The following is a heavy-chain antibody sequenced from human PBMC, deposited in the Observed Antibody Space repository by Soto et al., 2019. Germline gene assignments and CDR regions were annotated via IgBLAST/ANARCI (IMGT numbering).Heavy chain of an antibody. CDR2: TYYRSKWDY. CDR1: GDSVSTNSAT. J-gene: IGHJ5*01. CDR3: ARLIGNSWLDS. V-gene: IGHV6-1*01. Sequence: SQTLSLTCAISGDSVSTNSATWDWIRQSPSRGLEWLGRTYYRSKWDYDYAASVKGRININPDTSNNQFSLHRDSVTPDDTAVYYCARLIGNSWLDSRGQGTLVTVS. D-gene: IGHD2-8*01.